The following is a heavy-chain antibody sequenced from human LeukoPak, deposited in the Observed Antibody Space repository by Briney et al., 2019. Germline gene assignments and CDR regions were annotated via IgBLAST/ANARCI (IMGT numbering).Heavy chain of an antibody. D-gene: IGHD1-1*01. CDR3: ARGDGESGTTGGFDY. J-gene: IGHJ4*02. CDR1: GYTFTSYY. Sequence: ASVKVSCKASGYTFTSYYMHWVRQAPGQGLEWMGIINPSGGSTSYALKFQGRVTMTRDMSTSTVYMELSSLRSEDTAVYYCARGDGESGTTGGFDYWGQGTLVTVSS. CDR2: INPSGGST. V-gene: IGHV1-46*01.